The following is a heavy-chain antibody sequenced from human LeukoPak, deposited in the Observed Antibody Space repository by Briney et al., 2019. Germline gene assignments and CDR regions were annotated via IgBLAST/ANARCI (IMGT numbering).Heavy chain of an antibody. CDR1: GGSISSYY. Sequence: SETLSLTCTVSGGSISSYYWSWIRQPAGKGLEWIGRIYNGGIITYNPSLKSRVTMSIDTSNSQFSLRLRFVTAADTAVYYCARDSGTTGEVKFDPWGQGTLVTVSS. CDR3: ARDSGTTGEVKFDP. D-gene: IGHD3-10*01. CDR2: IYNGGII. J-gene: IGHJ5*02. V-gene: IGHV4-4*07.